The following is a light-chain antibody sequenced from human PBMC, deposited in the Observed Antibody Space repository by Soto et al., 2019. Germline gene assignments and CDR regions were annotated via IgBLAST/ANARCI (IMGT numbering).Light chain of an antibody. J-gene: IGKJ4*01. CDR1: QNINNY. Sequence: EIVLTQSPATLSLSPGERATLSCRASQNINNYLAWYQQKPGQAPRLVIYTSSNRAAGIPARFSGSGSGTDFTLTISGLEPEDFAIYYCHQRSAWPLTFGGGTKVEIK. CDR3: HQRSAWPLT. V-gene: IGKV3-11*01. CDR2: TSS.